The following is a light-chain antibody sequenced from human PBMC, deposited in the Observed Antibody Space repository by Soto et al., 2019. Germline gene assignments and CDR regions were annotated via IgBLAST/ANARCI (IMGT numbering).Light chain of an antibody. CDR1: QSARNY. V-gene: IGKV3-11*01. Sequence: EILLTQFSAPPSFSSGEKKTLPCRPSQSARNYLAWYQQQPGQAPRLLIYDTSNRATGIPARFSGSGSGTDYTLTIYSLEPEDFAVYYCQQRSSWPLSFGGGDKVDIK. J-gene: IGKJ4*01. CDR2: DTS. CDR3: QQRSSWPLS.